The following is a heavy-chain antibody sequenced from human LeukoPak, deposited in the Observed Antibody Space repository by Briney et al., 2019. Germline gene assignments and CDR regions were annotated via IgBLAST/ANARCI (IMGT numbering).Heavy chain of an antibody. D-gene: IGHD2-2*01. CDR1: GGSISSYY. V-gene: IGHV4-59*01. CDR3: ASLLGYCRSTRCLQWITP. CDR2: IYYSGST. Sequence: SETLSLTCTVSGGSISSYYWSWIRQPPGKGLEWIGYIYYSGSTNYNPSLKSRVTISVDTSKNKFSLTLSSVTAAARAVYYCASLLGYCRSTRCLQWITPWGQGTLVTVSS. J-gene: IGHJ5*01.